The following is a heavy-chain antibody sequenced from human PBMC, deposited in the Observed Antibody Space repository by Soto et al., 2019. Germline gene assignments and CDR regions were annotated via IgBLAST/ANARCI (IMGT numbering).Heavy chain of an antibody. CDR2: ISAYNGNT. D-gene: IGHD3-10*01. CDR1: GYTFTSYG. CDR3: ARGRKDYYGSGSYSRLDY. V-gene: IGHV1-18*01. Sequence: GASVKVSCKASGYTFTSYGISWVRQAPGQGLEWMGWISAYNGNTNYAQKLQGRVTMTTDTSTSTAYMELRSLRSDDTAVYYCARGRKDYYGSGSYSRLDYWGQGTLVTVSS. J-gene: IGHJ4*02.